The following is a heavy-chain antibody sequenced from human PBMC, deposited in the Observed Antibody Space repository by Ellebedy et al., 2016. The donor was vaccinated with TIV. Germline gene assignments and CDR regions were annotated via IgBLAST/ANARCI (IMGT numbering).Heavy chain of an antibody. CDR1: GYSFTAYY. Sequence: ASVKVSCKASGYSFTAYYIHWVRQAPGQGLEWMGCIDPRSGGTEYEQKFRGRVTMTSDSFLNTGYMQLTRLGSDDTAVYYCARLSGSPRGYWGQGTLVTVSS. CDR2: IDPRSGGT. J-gene: IGHJ4*02. V-gene: IGHV1-2*02. CDR3: ARLSGSPRGY. D-gene: IGHD3-10*01.